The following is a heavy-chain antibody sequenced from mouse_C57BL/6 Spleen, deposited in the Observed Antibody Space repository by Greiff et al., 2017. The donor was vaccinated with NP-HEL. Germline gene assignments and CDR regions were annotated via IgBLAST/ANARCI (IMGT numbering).Heavy chain of an antibody. CDR1: GYTFTSYW. J-gene: IGHJ3*01. D-gene: IGHD3-2*02. V-gene: IGHV1-50*01. CDR2: IDPSDSYT. CDR3: ARGGQLRLPWFAY. Sequence: QVQLQQPGAELVKPGASVKLSCKASGYTFTSYWMQWVKQRPGQGLEWIGEIDPSDSYTNYNQKFKGKATLTVDTSSSTAYMQLSSLTSEDSAVYYCARGGQLRLPWFAYWGQGTLVTVSA.